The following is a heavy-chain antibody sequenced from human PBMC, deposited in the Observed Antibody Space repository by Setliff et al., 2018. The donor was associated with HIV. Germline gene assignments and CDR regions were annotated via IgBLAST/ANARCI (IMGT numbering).Heavy chain of an antibody. D-gene: IGHD2-21*01. J-gene: IGHJ4*02. V-gene: IGHV4-34*01. CDR1: GGPIGSYY. CDR3: ALRRYSSWARFDS. CDR2: VNYSGSS. Sequence: PSETLSLTCTVSGGPIGSYYWSWIRQPPGKGLEWIGEVNYSGSSNYNPSLKSRVTISVDTSKNQFSLKLTSMTAADTAVYYCALRRYSSWARFDSWGQGTLVTVSS.